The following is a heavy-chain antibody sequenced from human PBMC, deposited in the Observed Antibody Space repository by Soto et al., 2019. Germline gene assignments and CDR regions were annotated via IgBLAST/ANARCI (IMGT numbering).Heavy chain of an antibody. CDR1: GFTFSSYA. V-gene: IGHV3-23*01. D-gene: IGHD3-16*02. Sequence: EVQLLESGGGLVQPGGSLRLSCAASGFTFSSYAMSWVRQAPGKGLEWVSAISGSGGSTYYAVSVKGRFTISRDNSKNSRYLQMNGLRAEDTAVYYCAKKTSPGVHLGELSDPDSWRQATLVTVSS. J-gene: IGHJ4*02. CDR2: ISGSGGST. CDR3: AKKTSPGVHLGELSDPDS.